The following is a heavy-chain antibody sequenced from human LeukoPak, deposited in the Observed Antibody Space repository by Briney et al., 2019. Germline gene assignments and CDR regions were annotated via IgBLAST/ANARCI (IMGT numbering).Heavy chain of an antibody. J-gene: IGHJ4*02. D-gene: IGHD6-13*01. V-gene: IGHV4-59*01. CDR1: GGSISSYY. CDR2: IYYSGST. CDR3: AREGIAAAPYFDY. Sequence: IPSETLSLTCTVSGGSISSYYWSWIRQPPGKGLEWIGYIYYSGSTNYNPSLKSRVTISVDTSKNQFSLKLSSVTAADTAVYHCAREGIAAAPYFDYWGQGTLVTVSS.